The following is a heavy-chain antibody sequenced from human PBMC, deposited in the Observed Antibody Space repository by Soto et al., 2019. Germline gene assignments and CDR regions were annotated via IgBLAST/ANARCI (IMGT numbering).Heavy chain of an antibody. D-gene: IGHD5-12*01. J-gene: IGHJ4*02. CDR1: GFTFSSYA. CDR3: AKDLHIEMATIDY. Sequence: EVQLLESGGGLVQPGGSLRLSCAASGFTFSSYAMSWVRQAPGKGLEWVSAIRGSGGSTYYADSVKGRFTITRYNSKNTLYLQMNSLRAEDTAVYYCAKDLHIEMATIDYWGQGTLVTVSS. V-gene: IGHV3-23*01. CDR2: IRGSGGST.